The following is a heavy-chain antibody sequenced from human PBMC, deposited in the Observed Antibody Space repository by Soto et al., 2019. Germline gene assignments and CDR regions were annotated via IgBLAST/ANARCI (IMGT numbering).Heavy chain of an antibody. CDR2: IYYSGST. CDR1: GGSISSGDYY. V-gene: IGHV4-30-4*01. Sequence: SETLSLTCTVSGGSISSGDYYWSWIRQPPGKGLEWIGYIYYSGSTYYNPSLKSRVTISVDTSKNQFSLKLSSVTAADTAVYYCARGEIRAFGMDVWGQGTTVTVSS. J-gene: IGHJ6*02. CDR3: ARGEIRAFGMDV.